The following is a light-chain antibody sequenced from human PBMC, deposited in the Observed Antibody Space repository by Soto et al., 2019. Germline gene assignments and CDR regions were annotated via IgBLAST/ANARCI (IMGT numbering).Light chain of an antibody. CDR2: AAS. CDR3: LQDYDYPRT. J-gene: IGKJ1*01. Sequence: ATQMTQSPSSLSASVGDRVTIACRASQGIRTELGWYQQKAGEAPKLLIYAASTLQSGVPPRFSRSGSGTEFTLTISSLQPEDFATYYCLQDYDYPRTFGQWTKVEMK. CDR1: QGIRTE. V-gene: IGKV1-6*01.